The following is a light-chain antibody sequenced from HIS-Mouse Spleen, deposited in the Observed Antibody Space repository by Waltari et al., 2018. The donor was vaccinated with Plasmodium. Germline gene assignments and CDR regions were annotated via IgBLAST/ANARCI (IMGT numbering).Light chain of an antibody. CDR1: SRDVGGHNY. J-gene: IGLJ3*02. Sequence: QSALTQPRSVSGSHGQSVTISCTGTSRDVGGHNYVPWYQQHPGNAPKLMIYDVRKRPSGVPDRFAGSKSGTTASLTISGLQAEDEADYYCCSYAGSYTWVFGGGTKLTVL. V-gene: IGLV2-11*01. CDR2: DVR. CDR3: CSYAGSYTWV.